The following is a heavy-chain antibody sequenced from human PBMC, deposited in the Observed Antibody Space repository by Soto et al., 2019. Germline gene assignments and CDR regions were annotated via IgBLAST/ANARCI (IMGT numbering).Heavy chain of an antibody. D-gene: IGHD2-21*01. CDR2: ISTNGGST. V-gene: IGHV3-64*04. J-gene: IGHJ4*02. CDR3: VRQNWDSYFSYFDS. CDR1: GFTFSSYA. Sequence: GGSLRLSCSASGFTFSSYAMHWVRQAPGKGLEYVSSISTNGGSTHYADSVKGRFTISRDNAKNSLYLQMNSLRVEDAAVYYCVRQNWDSYFSYFDSWGQGTLVTVSS.